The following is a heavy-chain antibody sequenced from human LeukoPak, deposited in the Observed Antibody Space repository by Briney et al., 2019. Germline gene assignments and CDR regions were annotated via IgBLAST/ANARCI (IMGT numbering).Heavy chain of an antibody. CDR1: GGSFSGYY. J-gene: IGHJ4*02. V-gene: IGHV4-34*01. Sequence: SETLSLTCAVYGGSFSGYYWSWIRQPPGKGLEWIGEINHSGSTNYNPSLKGRVTISVDTSKNQFSLKLSSVTAADTAVYYCARGLRVWGSYQRYRGPIYWGQGTLVTVSS. CDR2: INHSGST. D-gene: IGHD3-16*01. CDR3: ARGLRVWGSYQRYRGPIY.